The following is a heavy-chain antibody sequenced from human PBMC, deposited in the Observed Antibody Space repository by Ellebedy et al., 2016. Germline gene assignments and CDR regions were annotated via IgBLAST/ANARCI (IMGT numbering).Heavy chain of an antibody. CDR2: ISSSGTFI. CDR3: ARGISTGWPPYQYYYGMDV. D-gene: IGHD3-22*01. J-gene: IGHJ6*02. Sequence: GESLKISCEVSVFTFSRYSMDWVRQAPGKGLEWVSSISSSGTFIYYADSVKGRFTISRDNAKNSLFLQMDSLRAEDTAVYYCARGISTGWPPYQYYYGMDVWGQGTTVTVSS. CDR1: VFTFSRYS. V-gene: IGHV3-21*01.